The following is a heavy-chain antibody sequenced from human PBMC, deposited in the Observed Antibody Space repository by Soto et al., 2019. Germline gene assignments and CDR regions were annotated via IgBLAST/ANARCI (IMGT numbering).Heavy chain of an antibody. J-gene: IGHJ4*02. D-gene: IGHD3-10*01. Sequence: SETLSLTCAFSCGSISSYYWSWIRQPPGKGLEWIGYIYYSGSTNYNPSLKSRVTISVDTSKNQFSPKLSSVTAADTAVYYCGRGRGGSGAFDYWGQGTLVTVSS. V-gene: IGHV4-59*01. CDR1: CGSISSYY. CDR2: IYYSGST. CDR3: GRGRGGSGAFDY.